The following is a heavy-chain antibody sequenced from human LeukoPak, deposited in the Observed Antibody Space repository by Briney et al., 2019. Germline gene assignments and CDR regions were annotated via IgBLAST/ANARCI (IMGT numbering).Heavy chain of an antibody. D-gene: IGHD5-12*01. CDR1: GYTFTSYD. CDR3: ASLMLGGYGATSDY. CDR2: MNPNSGNT. Sequence: GASVMVSCKASGYTFTSYDINWVRQATGQGLEWMGWMNPNSGNTGYAQKFQGRVTMTRNTSISTAYMELSSLRSEDTAVYYCASLMLGGYGATSDYWGQGTLVTVSS. V-gene: IGHV1-8*01. J-gene: IGHJ4*02.